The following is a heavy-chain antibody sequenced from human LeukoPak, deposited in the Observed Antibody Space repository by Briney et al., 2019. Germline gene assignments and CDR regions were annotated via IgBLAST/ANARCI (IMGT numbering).Heavy chain of an antibody. CDR1: GFTFSSYG. CDR3: ATGYDSSGYYSTFFQH. D-gene: IGHD3-22*01. CDR2: ISYDGSNK. Sequence: PGGSLRLSCAASGFTFSSYGMHWGRQAPGKGLEWVAVISYDGSNKYYADSEKRRFTISRDTSKNTLYLQMNSLRAEDTAVYYCATGYDSSGYYSTFFQHWGQGTLVTVSS. V-gene: IGHV3-30*03. J-gene: IGHJ1*01.